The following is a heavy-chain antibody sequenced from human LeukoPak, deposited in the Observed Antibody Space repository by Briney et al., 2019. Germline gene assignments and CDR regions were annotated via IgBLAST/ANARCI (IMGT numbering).Heavy chain of an antibody. D-gene: IGHD5-18*01. CDR1: GGTFSSYA. CDR2: IIPILGIA. V-gene: IGHV1-69*04. J-gene: IGHJ4*02. Sequence: SVKVSCKASGGTFSSYAISWVRQAPGQGREWMGRIIPILGIANYAQKFQGRVTITADKSTSTAYMELSSLRSEDTAVYYCARDIDTAMGFDYWGQGTLVTVSS. CDR3: ARDIDTAMGFDY.